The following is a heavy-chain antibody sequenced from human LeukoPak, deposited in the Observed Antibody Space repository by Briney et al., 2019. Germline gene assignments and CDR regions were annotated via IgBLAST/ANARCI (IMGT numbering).Heavy chain of an antibody. J-gene: IGHJ4*02. CDR3: ARDSGSYLQPTDY. D-gene: IGHD1-26*01. V-gene: IGHV3-23*01. CDR1: GFTLSNYA. Sequence: PGGSLRLSCAVSGFTLSNYAMTWVRQAPGKGLEWVSSITGNGGSTYYADSVKGRFSISRDNSKNTLYLQMDSLRAEDTAVYHCARDSGSYLQPTDYWGQGTLVTVSS. CDR2: ITGNGGST.